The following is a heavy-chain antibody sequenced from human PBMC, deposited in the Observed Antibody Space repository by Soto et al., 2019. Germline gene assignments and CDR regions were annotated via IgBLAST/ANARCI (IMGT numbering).Heavy chain of an antibody. CDR2: IRSKAYGGTT. CDR1: GFIFGDYA. V-gene: IGHV3-49*04. Sequence: HPGGSLRLSCTASGFIFGDYAMSWVRQAPGKGLEWVGFIRSKAYGGTTEYAASVKGRFTISRDDSKSIAYLQMNSLKTEDTAVYYCTRDRVEYGMDVGGQGTTGTGAS. J-gene: IGHJ6*02. CDR3: TRDRVEYGMDV. D-gene: IGHD2-21*01.